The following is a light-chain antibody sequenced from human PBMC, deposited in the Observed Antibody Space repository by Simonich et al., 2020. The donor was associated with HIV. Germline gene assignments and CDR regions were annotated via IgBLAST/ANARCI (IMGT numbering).Light chain of an antibody. J-gene: IGKJ5*01. CDR2: GAS. CDR1: QSVSSN. Sequence: EIVMTQSPATLSVFPGDRATLSCRASQSVSSNLAWYQQKPGQAPRLLIYGASTRAIGIPARFSGSGSGTEFTLTINSMQSEDFADYYCQQYNNWPITFGQGTRLEIK. V-gene: IGKV3-15*01. CDR3: QQYNNWPIT.